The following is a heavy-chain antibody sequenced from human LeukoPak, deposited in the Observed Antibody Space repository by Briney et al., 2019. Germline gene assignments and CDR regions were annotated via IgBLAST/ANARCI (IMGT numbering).Heavy chain of an antibody. CDR3: ARAGPSRVRRWFDS. D-gene: IGHD3-10*01. Sequence: SSETLSLTCAVYGGSFSGYYWSWIRQPPGKGLEWIGEVNHSGSTNYNPSLKSRVTISVDTSKNQFSLKLSSVTAADTAVYYCARAGPSRVRRWFDSWGQGTLVTVSS. CDR2: VNHSGST. CDR1: GGSFSGYY. J-gene: IGHJ5*01. V-gene: IGHV4-34*01.